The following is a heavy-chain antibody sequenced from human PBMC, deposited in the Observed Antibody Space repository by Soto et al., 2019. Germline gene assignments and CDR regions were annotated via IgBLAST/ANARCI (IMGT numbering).Heavy chain of an antibody. V-gene: IGHV3-33*01. J-gene: IGHJ4*02. D-gene: IGHD3-10*01. Sequence: QVQLVESGGGVVQPGTSLRLSCAASRFSFSTYGMHWVRQAPGKGLEWVAVIWNDGSRTSYTDSVKGRFTISRDNSRNTLYLEMDSLRAEDTAVYFCARQWGEGYKVPYLDQWGQGTLVTVSS. CDR3: ARQWGEGYKVPYLDQ. CDR1: RFSFSTYG. CDR2: IWNDGSRT.